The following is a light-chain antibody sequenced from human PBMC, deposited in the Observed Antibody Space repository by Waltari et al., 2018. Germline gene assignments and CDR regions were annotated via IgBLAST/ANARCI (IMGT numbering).Light chain of an antibody. Sequence: SYELTQPPSVSVSPGQTASITCSGGNLGDKYACWYQQKPGQSPVLVIYQDSKRPSGIPERCSGSNSGNTATLTISGTQAMDEADYYCQAWDSSTVVFGGGTKLTVL. V-gene: IGLV3-1*01. CDR2: QDS. J-gene: IGLJ2*01. CDR1: NLGDKY. CDR3: QAWDSSTVV.